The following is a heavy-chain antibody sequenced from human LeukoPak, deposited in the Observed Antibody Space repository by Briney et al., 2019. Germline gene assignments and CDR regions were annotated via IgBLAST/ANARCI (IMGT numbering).Heavy chain of an antibody. V-gene: IGHV4-38-2*02. CDR2: IYHSGTT. CDR1: GYSISNYY. J-gene: IGHJ6*03. Sequence: PSETLSLTCTVSGYSISNYYWGWIRQPPGKGLEWIGSIYHSGTTYYNPSLKSRVTISVDMSKNQFSLNLSSVTAADTAVYYCARDKDSGSYFIRDHYIQYMDVWGKGTTVSISS. CDR3: ARDKDSGSYFIRDHYIQYMDV. D-gene: IGHD3-10*01.